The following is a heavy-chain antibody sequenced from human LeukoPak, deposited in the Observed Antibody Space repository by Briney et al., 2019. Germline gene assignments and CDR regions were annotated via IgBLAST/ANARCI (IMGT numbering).Heavy chain of an antibody. CDR1: GGSLSSSTYY. CDR2: IYYSGST. D-gene: IGHD1-26*01. V-gene: IGHV4-39*01. J-gene: IGHJ4*02. Sequence: SETLSLTCTVSGGSLSSSTYYWGWIRQPPGKGLEWIGSIYYSGSTSYNPSLKSRVTISVDTSKNQFSLKLDSVTAADTAVYYCARNASDSGTSYFDYWGQGTLVTVSS. CDR3: ARNASDSGTSYFDY.